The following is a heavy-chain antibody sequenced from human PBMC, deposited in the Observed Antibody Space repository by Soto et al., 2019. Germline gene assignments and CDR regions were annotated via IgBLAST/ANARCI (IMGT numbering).Heavy chain of an antibody. CDR1: GGSISSYY. V-gene: IGHV4-59*01. D-gene: IGHD6-19*01. CDR3: ARDQVVAVAGYYYYYGMDV. CDR2: IYYSGST. Sequence: NPSETLSLTCTVSGGSISSYYWSWIRQPPGKGLEWIGYIYYSGSTNYNPSLKSRVTISVDTSKNQFSLKLSSVTAADTAVYYCARDQVVAVAGYYYYYGMDVWGQGTTVTVSS. J-gene: IGHJ6*02.